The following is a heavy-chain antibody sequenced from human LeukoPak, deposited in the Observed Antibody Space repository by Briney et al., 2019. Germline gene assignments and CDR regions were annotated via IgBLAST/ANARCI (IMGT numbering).Heavy chain of an antibody. CDR2: ISYDGSNK. V-gene: IGHV3-30-3*01. J-gene: IGHJ3*02. CDR1: GLTFSSYA. Sequence: GGSLRLSCAASGLTFSSYAMHWVRQAPGKGLEWVAVISYDGSNKYYADSVKGRFTISRDNSKNTLYLQMNSLRAEDTAVYYCARGAYCSDDSCPGAFDIWGQGTMVTVSS. CDR3: ARGAYCSDDSCPGAFDI. D-gene: IGHD2-15*01.